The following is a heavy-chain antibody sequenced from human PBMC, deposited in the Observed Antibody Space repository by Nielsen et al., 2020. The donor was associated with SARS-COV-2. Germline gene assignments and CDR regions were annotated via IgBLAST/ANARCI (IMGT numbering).Heavy chain of an antibody. D-gene: IGHD3-16*02. V-gene: IGHV3-74*01. CDR2: ISGDGSIS. CDR1: GFTFRSYW. Sequence: GGSLRLSCVASGFTFRSYWMHWVRQGPGKGLVWVSRISGDGSISTYADSVKGRFTVSRDNAKNSLYLQMNSLRAEDTALYYCAKGRRGVISYGMDVWGQGTTVTVSS. J-gene: IGHJ6*02. CDR3: AKGRRGVISYGMDV.